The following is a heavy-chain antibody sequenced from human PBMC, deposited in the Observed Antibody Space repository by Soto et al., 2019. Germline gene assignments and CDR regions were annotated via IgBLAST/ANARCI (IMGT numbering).Heavy chain of an antibody. CDR2: INAGDGNT. J-gene: IGHJ5*02. CDR3: ARGPSIAADAKYKWFDP. CDR1: GYTFTSYA. Sequence: GASVKVSCKASGYTFTSYAMHWVRQAPGQRLEWMGWINAGDGNTKYSQKFQGRVTITRDTSASTAYMELSSLRSEDTAVYYCARGPSIAADAKYKWFDPWGQGTLVTVSS. V-gene: IGHV1-3*01. D-gene: IGHD6-13*01.